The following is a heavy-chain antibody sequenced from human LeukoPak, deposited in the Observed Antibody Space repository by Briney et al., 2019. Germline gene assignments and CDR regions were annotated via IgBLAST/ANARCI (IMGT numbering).Heavy chain of an antibody. V-gene: IGHV4-39*01. D-gene: IGHD3-22*01. CDR3: ARLDIYYDSSGYSQFDY. J-gene: IGHJ4*02. CDR1: GGSFSGYY. CDR2: IYYSGST. Sequence: SETLSLTCAVYGGSFSGYYWGWIRQPPGKGLEWIGSIYYSGSTYYNPSLKSRVTISVDTSKNQFSLKLSSVTAADTAVYYCARLDIYYDSSGYSQFDYWGQGTLVTVSS.